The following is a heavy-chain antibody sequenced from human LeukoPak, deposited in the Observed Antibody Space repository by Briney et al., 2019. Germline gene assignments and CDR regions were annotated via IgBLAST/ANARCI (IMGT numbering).Heavy chain of an antibody. D-gene: IGHD3-10*01. J-gene: IGHJ4*02. CDR3: ARGDAFGEFDY. CDR2: IYYSGST. CDR1: GGSISSYY. V-gene: IGHV4-59*01. Sequence: PSETLSLTCTVSGGSISSYYWSWIRQPPGKGLEWIGYIYYSGSTNYNPSLKSRVTISVDTSKNQFSLKLSSVTAADTAVYYCARGDAFGEFDYWGQGTLVTVSS.